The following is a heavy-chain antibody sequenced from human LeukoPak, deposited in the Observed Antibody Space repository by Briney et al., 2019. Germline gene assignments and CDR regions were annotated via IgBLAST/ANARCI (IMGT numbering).Heavy chain of an antibody. D-gene: IGHD4-11*01. J-gene: IGHJ4*02. CDR1: GFTFSSYG. CDR2: IRYDGSNK. CDR3: AKGDYNNFLWDY. Sequence: PGGSLRLSCAASGFTFSSYGMHWVRQAPGKGLEWVAFIRYDGSNKYYADSVKGRFTISRDNSKNTLYLQMNSLRAEDTAVYYCAKGDYNNFLWDYWGQGTLVTVSS. V-gene: IGHV3-30*02.